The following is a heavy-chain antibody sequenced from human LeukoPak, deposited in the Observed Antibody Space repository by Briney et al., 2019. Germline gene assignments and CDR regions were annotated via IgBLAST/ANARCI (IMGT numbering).Heavy chain of an antibody. Sequence: GGSLRLSRAASGFTFSDYYMSWIRQAPGKGLEWVSVIYSGGSTYYADSVKGRFTISRDNSKNTLYLQMNSLRAEDTAVYYCAASITMIDDALDMWGQGTMITVSS. J-gene: IGHJ3*02. V-gene: IGHV3-66*01. CDR1: GFTFSDYY. CDR3: AASITMIDDALDM. D-gene: IGHD3-22*01. CDR2: IYSGGST.